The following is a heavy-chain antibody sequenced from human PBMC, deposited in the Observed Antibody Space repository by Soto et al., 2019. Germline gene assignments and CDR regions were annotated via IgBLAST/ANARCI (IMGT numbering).Heavy chain of an antibody. CDR1: GGSFISYA. D-gene: IGHD3-3*01. Sequence: SVKVSCKASGGSFISYAIIWGRQAPGQGLEWMGGIIPIFGTANYAQKFQGRVTITADESTSTAYMELSSLRSEDTAVYYCEGAFWSGYYYFDYWGQGTLVTVSS. CDR2: IIPIFGTA. J-gene: IGHJ4*02. CDR3: EGAFWSGYYYFDY. V-gene: IGHV1-69*01.